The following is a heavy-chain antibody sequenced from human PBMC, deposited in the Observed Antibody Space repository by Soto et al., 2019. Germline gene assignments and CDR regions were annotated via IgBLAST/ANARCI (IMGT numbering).Heavy chain of an antibody. CDR1: GFAFNSYW. CDR3: TTLSWDASDWH. D-gene: IGHD6-19*01. CDR2: INHDGSDK. Sequence: GGSLRLSCVTSGFAFNSYWMSWVRQTPGQGLECVARINHDGSDKNYVDSVKGRFTISRDNAKNSLFLQMNSLRADDTAVYYCTTLSWDASDWHWGLGALVTVSS. J-gene: IGHJ4*02. V-gene: IGHV3-7*03.